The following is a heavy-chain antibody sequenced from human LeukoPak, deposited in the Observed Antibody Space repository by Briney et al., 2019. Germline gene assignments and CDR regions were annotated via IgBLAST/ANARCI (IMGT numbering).Heavy chain of an antibody. Sequence: ASVKVSCKASGYTFTGYYMHWVRQAPGQGLEWMGWINPNSGGTNYAQKFQGWVTMSRDTSISTAYMELSRLRSDDTAVYYCARDVGRWFGELFAFDIWGQGTMVTVSS. V-gene: IGHV1-2*04. D-gene: IGHD3-10*01. J-gene: IGHJ3*02. CDR2: INPNSGGT. CDR3: ARDVGRWFGELFAFDI. CDR1: GYTFTGYY.